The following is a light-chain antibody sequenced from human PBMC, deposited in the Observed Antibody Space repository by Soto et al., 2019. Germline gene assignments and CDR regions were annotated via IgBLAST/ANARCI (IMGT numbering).Light chain of an antibody. V-gene: IGKV1-9*01. CDR1: QDIAIY. J-gene: IGKJ4*01. CDR2: AAS. Sequence: IQLTQSPSSLSASVGDRVTITCRASQDIAIYLAWYQQKPGEAPNLLIYAASTLYGGVPSRFSGSGSGTDFALTITSLQAEDFATYYGQQLRMYPSTFGGGTKVEIK. CDR3: QQLRMYPST.